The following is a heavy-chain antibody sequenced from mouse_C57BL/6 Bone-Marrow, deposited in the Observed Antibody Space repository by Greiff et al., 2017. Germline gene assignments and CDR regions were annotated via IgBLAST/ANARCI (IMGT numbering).Heavy chain of an antibody. D-gene: IGHD2-1*01. J-gene: IGHJ2*01. CDR1: GFTFSSYA. CDR2: ISDGGSYT. CDR3: ARYGNEDFDY. V-gene: IGHV5-4*03. Sequence: DVKLVESGGGLVKPGGSLKLSCAASGFTFSSYAMSWVRQTPDKRLEWVATISDGGSYTYYPDNVKGRFTISRDNAKNNLYLQMSHLKSEDTAMYYCARYGNEDFDYWGQGTTLTVSS.